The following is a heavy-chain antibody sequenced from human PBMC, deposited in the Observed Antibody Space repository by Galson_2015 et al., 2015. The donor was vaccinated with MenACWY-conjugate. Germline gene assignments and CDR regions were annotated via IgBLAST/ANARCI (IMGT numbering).Heavy chain of an antibody. Sequence: SVKVSCKASGYTFNTYGISWVRQARGQRLEWIGWIVVGSDVTSYADKFQDRVTITRDMSTNTVYMELSSLRSEDTAVYFCAAASGNRCSSRCALDIWGQGTLVTVSS. CDR2: IVVGSDVT. CDR1: GYTFNTYG. V-gene: IGHV1-58*02. D-gene: IGHD2-15*01. CDR3: AAASGNRCSSRCALDI. J-gene: IGHJ4*02.